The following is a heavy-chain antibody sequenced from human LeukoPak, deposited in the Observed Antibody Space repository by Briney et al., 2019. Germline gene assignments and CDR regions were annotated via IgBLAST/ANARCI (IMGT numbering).Heavy chain of an antibody. CDR2: TRYDGSNK. V-gene: IGHV3-30*02. D-gene: IGHD6-19*01. J-gene: IGHJ6*03. CDR3: AKDGRSGPGVAAVLDPYYYYYYMDV. Sequence: PGGSLRLSCAASGFSFRSCGMHWVRQAPGKGLEWVAFTRYDGSNKYYADSVKGRFTISRDNSKNTLYLQMNSLRAEDTAVYYCAKDGRSGPGVAAVLDPYYYYYYMDVWGKGTTVTVSS. CDR1: GFSFRSCG.